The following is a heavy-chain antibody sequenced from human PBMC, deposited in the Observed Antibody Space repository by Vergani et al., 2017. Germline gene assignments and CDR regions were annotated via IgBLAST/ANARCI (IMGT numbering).Heavy chain of an antibody. D-gene: IGHD4-17*01. J-gene: IGHJ3*02. CDR3: ARGTSITTVTNDAFDI. CDR1: GGTFSSYA. Sequence: QVQLVQSGAEVKKPGSSVKVSCKASGGTFSSYAISWVRQAPGQGLEWMGRIIPIFGTANYAQKFQGRVTITADESKSTAYMELSSLRSEDTAAYYCARGTSITTVTNDAFDIWGQGTMVTVSS. V-gene: IGHV1-69*15. CDR2: IIPIFGTA.